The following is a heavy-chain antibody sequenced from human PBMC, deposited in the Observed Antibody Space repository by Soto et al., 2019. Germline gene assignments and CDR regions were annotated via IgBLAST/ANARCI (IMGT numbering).Heavy chain of an antibody. CDR2: INPNSGGT. CDR3: ARDPGRRVVVAAKDSGSWFDP. Sequence: ASVKVSCKASGYTFTGYYLHWVRQAPGQGLEWMGWINPNSGGTNYAQKFQGWVTMTRDTSISTAYMELSRLRSDDTAVYYCARDPGRRVVVAAKDSGSWFDPWGQGTLVTVSS. V-gene: IGHV1-2*04. J-gene: IGHJ5*02. CDR1: GYTFTGYY. D-gene: IGHD2-15*01.